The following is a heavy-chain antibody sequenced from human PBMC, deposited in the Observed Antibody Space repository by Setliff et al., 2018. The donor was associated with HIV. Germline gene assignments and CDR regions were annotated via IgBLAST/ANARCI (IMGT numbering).Heavy chain of an antibody. D-gene: IGHD3-22*01. Sequence: GASVKVSCKASGYTFTNYGLTWVRQAPGQGLEWMGWISTHNRNTNYAQKFQGRVTMTTDTSTSTAYMDLRSLRSDDTAVYYCARSYQYDSSGWGKVSAGYWGQGTLVTVSS. CDR1: GYTFTNYG. CDR3: ARSYQYDSSGWGKVSAGY. J-gene: IGHJ4*02. CDR2: ISTHNRNT. V-gene: IGHV1-18*01.